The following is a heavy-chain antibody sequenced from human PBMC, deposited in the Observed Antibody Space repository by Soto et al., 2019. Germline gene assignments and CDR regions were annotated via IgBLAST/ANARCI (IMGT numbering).Heavy chain of an antibody. CDR1: VFTFSSYW. CDR3: ARDRGYYDPGRYFVYGMDG. Sequence: VGSLRLSCASSVFTFSSYWMSCVRHSPGKGLEWVANIKQDGSEKYYVDSVKGRFTISRDNAKNSLYLQMNSLRAEDTAVYYCARDRGYYDPGRYFVYGMDGLGQGTTVSVSS. V-gene: IGHV3-7*03. J-gene: IGHJ6*02. D-gene: IGHD3-10*01. CDR2: IKQDGSEK.